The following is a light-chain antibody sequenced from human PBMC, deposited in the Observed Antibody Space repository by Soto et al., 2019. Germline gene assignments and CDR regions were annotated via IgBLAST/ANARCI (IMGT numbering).Light chain of an antibody. CDR2: AAS. V-gene: IGKV3-20*01. CDR1: QKIGRNF. Sequence: TVLTQSPGTLSLSPGEKATLSCRASQKIGRNFLAWYQQKPGQAPRLLIYAASSRATGIPDRFSGSGSATDFTLTINRLGPEDFAVDYCQLYGSSPETFGQGTKVEIK. CDR3: QLYGSSPET. J-gene: IGKJ1*01.